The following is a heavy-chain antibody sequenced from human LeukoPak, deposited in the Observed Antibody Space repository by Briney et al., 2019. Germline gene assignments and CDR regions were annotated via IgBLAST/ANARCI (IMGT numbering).Heavy chain of an antibody. CDR3: SGSTSYYYGSGSFYGMDV. V-gene: IGHV3-21*01. CDR1: GFTFSSYS. J-gene: IGHJ6*04. D-gene: IGHD3-10*01. Sequence: GGSLRLSCAASGFTFSSYSMNWVRQAPGKGLEWVSAISSSSSYIYYADSVKGRFTISSDNAKNSLYLQMNSLRAEDTAVYYGSGSTSYYYGSGSFYGMDVWGKGTTVTVSS. CDR2: ISSSSSYI.